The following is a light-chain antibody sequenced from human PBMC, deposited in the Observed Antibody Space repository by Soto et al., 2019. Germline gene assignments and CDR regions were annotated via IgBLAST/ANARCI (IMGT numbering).Light chain of an antibody. CDR1: STDFVGYNR. CDR3: SSYTSSSTGV. V-gene: IGLV2-18*02. J-gene: IGLJ3*02. CDR2: EVS. Sequence: QSALTQPPSVSGSPGQSVTISCTGTSTDFVGYNRVSWYQQPPGTAPKLMIYEVSKRPSGVPDRFSGSKSGNTASLTISGLQAADEADYYCSSYTSSSTGVFGGGTKLTVL.